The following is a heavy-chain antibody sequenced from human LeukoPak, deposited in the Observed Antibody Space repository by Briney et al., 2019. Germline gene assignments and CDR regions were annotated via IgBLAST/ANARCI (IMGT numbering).Heavy chain of an antibody. J-gene: IGHJ1*01. Sequence: SGGSLRLSCAASGFTFSNFAMNWVRQAPGKGLEWVSTISGSGGSTYYADSVKGRFTISRDNSKNTLFLQMNSLRAEDTAIYYCAKALSSITSSGRGYFQHWGQGTLVTVSS. CDR2: ISGSGGST. CDR3: AKALSSITSSGRGYFQH. CDR1: GFTFSNFA. D-gene: IGHD3-10*01. V-gene: IGHV3-23*01.